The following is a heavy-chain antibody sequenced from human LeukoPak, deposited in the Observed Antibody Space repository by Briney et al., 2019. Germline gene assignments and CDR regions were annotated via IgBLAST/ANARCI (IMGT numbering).Heavy chain of an antibody. D-gene: IGHD6-13*01. CDR2: IYYSGST. J-gene: IGHJ6*03. Sequence: SETLSLTCTVSGGSISSHYWNWIRQPPGKGLAGIGYIYYSGSTNYSPCLKSRVTISVDTSKNQSSLKLSSVTAADTAVYYCARDRVSDYYYYYYMDVWGKGTTVTVSS. CDR1: GGSISSHY. CDR3: ARDRVSDYYYYYYMDV. V-gene: IGHV4-59*11.